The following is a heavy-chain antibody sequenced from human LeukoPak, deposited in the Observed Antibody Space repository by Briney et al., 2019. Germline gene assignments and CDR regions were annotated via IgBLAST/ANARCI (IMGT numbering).Heavy chain of an antibody. Sequence: GRSLRPSCAASGFTFDDYAMHWVRQAPGKGLEWVSGISWNSGSIGYADSVKGRFTISRDNAKNSLYLQMNSLRAEDTALYYCAKDIQSWSGYFFDYWGQGTLVTVSS. CDR3: AKDIQSWSGYFFDY. J-gene: IGHJ4*02. CDR1: GFTFDDYA. CDR2: ISWNSGSI. D-gene: IGHD3-3*01. V-gene: IGHV3-9*01.